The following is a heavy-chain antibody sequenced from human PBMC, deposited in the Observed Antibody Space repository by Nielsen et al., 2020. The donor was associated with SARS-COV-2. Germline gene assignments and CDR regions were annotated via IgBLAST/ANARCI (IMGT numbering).Heavy chain of an antibody. CDR3: ARFYPSYSGYDRPLVFDY. D-gene: IGHD5-12*01. CDR2: IYYSGST. J-gene: IGHJ4*02. V-gene: IGHV4-39*07. CDR1: GGSISSSSYY. Sequence: SETLSLTCTVSGGSISSSSYYWGWIRQPPGKGLEWIGSIYYSGSTYYNPSLKSRVTISVDTSKNQFSLKLSSVTAADTAVYYCARFYPSYSGYDRPLVFDYWGQGTLVTVSS.